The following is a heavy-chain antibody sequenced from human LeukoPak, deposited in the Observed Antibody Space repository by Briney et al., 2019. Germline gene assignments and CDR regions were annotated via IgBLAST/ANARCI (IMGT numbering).Heavy chain of an antibody. J-gene: IGHJ3*02. CDR1: GYSFTSYW. CDR2: IYPGDSDT. V-gene: IGHV5-51*01. Sequence: ESPKIFCWGSGYSFTSYWIDWVRQMPGKGLEGMGIIYPGDSDTRYSPSFQGQVTISADKSISTAYLQWSSLKASATAMYYGASSTWLRDAFDSWGQGTMVTVSS. D-gene: IGHD5-12*01. CDR3: ASSTWLRDAFDS.